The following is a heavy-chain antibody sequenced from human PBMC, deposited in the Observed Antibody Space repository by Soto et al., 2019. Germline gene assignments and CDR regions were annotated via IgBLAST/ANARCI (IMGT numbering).Heavy chain of an antibody. Sequence: PSETLSLTCTVSGVSISSGTYYWNWIRQHPGKGLEWIGYIYDSGSTHYNPSLKSRVTISVDTSKNQFSLKLSSVTAADTAFYYCAREEVAYYGSRSYNWFDPWGQGTLVTVSS. CDR2: IYDSGST. CDR1: GVSISSGTYY. CDR3: AREEVAYYGSRSYNWFDP. J-gene: IGHJ5*02. V-gene: IGHV4-31*03. D-gene: IGHD3-10*01.